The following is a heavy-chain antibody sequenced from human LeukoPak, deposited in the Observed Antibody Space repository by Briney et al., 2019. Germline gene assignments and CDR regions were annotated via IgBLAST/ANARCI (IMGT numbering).Heavy chain of an antibody. CDR1: GGSISSSSHY. CDR2: IYYSGST. CDR3: ARRLSTYYFDY. D-gene: IGHD3-3*02. J-gene: IGHJ4*02. Sequence: SETLSLTCTVSGGSISSSSHYWGWIRQAPGKGLEWIGSIYYSGSTYYKPSLKSRVTISVDTSKNQFSLKLSSVIAADTALYYCARRLSTYYFDYWGQGTLVTVSS. V-gene: IGHV4-39*01.